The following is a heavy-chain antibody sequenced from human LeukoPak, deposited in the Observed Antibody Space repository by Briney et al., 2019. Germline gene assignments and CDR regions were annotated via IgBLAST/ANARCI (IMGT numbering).Heavy chain of an antibody. CDR1: GGSISSYY. CDR2: IYYSGST. V-gene: IGHV4-59*12. J-gene: IGHJ4*02. D-gene: IGHD2-21*02. Sequence: PSETLSLTCTVSGGSISSYYWSWIRQPPGKGLEWIGYIYYSGSTNYNPSLRSRVTISVDTSKNQFSLKLSSVTAADTAVYYCASVVTAKGDDYWGQGTLVTVSS. CDR3: ASVVTAKGDDY.